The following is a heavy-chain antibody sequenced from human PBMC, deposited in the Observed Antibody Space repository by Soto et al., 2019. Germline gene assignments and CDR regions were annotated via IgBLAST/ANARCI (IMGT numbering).Heavy chain of an antibody. Sequence: EVQLVESGGGLVQPGGSLKLSCAASGFTFSVSAMHWVRQASGKGLEWVGRIRSKANSYATAYAASVKGRFTISRDDSKNTAYLQMNSLKTEDTAVYYCTSIWRRNGKPHYYGMDVWGQGTTVTVSS. J-gene: IGHJ6*02. CDR1: GFTFSVSA. CDR3: TSIWRRNGKPHYYGMDV. V-gene: IGHV3-73*02. D-gene: IGHD6-25*01. CDR2: IRSKANSYAT.